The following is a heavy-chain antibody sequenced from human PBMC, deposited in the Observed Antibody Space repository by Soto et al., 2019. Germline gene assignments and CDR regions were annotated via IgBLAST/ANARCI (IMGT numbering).Heavy chain of an antibody. Sequence: SETLSLTWTVSGGSISRYYCSWTRQPPGKGLEWIGYMYNTGSTVYNPSFKSRVTISVDTSKNQFSLKLDSVTAAYTAVYFCSCDAGSSGYYGPYWFDPWGQGTLVTVSS. D-gene: IGHD3-22*01. CDR3: SCDAGSSGYYGPYWFDP. V-gene: IGHV4-59*01. CDR1: GGSISRYY. J-gene: IGHJ5*02. CDR2: MYNTGST.